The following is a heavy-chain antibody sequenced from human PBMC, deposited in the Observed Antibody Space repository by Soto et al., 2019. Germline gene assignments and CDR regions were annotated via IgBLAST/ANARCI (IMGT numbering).Heavy chain of an antibody. CDR2: ISYDGGLQ. J-gene: IGHJ4*02. CDR1: GFTFTSYG. CDR3: VSDRGYGHASVPYS. D-gene: IGHD5-18*01. V-gene: IGHV3-30*03. Sequence: QAHLVESGGGVVQPGRSLRLSCAASGFTFTSYGMDWVRQAPGTRLEWVAVISYDGGLQHYADSVKGRFTISRDKSKNMVLLQMNSLRAEDTAVYYCVSDRGYGHASVPYSWGQGTLVSVSS.